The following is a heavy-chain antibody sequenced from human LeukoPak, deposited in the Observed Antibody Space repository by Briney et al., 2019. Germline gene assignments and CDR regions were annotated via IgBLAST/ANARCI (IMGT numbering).Heavy chain of an antibody. CDR3: AKAQISGITMIVVVSFDY. CDR2: ISGSGGST. V-gene: IGHV3-23*01. D-gene: IGHD3-22*01. CDR1: GFTFSSYA. Sequence: GGSLRLSCAASGFTFSSYAMSWVRQAPGKGLEWVSAISGSGGSTYYADSVKGRFTISRDNSKNTLYLQMNSLRAEDTAVYYCAKAQISGITMIVVVSFDYWGQGTLVTVSS. J-gene: IGHJ4*02.